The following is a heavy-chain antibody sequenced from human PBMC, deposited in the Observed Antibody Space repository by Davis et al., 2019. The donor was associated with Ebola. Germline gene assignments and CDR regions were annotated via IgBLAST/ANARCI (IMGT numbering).Heavy chain of an antibody. CDR1: GYPFTSRY. CDR2: INPSDGDT. D-gene: IGHD6-13*01. Sequence: ASVKVSCKASGYPFTSRYIHWVRQARGQGFEWMGIINPSDGDTDYAQKFQGRFTMTRDAVTSTVYMQLSSLRSDDTAVYYCARDFSIASAGTVDYWGQGTLVTVTS. V-gene: IGHV1-46*01. CDR3: ARDFSIASAGTVDY. J-gene: IGHJ4*02.